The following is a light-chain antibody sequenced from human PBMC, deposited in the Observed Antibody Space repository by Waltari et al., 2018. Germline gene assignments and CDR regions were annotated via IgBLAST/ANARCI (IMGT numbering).Light chain of an antibody. CDR1: SGHSSNV. CDR2: VNSDGSH. CDR3: QTGGHGTWV. J-gene: IGLJ3*02. Sequence: QLVLTQSPSASASLGASVKLTCTLSSGHSSNVISWLQQRPEKGPRYFMKVNSDGSHRKGDGMPDRFSGSSSGAGRYLTISNLQSEDEADYYCQTGGHGTWVFGGGTKLTVL. V-gene: IGLV4-69*01.